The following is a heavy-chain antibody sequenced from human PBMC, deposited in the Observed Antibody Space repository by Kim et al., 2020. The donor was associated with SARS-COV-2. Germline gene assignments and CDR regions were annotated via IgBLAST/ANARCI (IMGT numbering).Heavy chain of an antibody. V-gene: IGHV3-74*01. Sequence: GGSLRLSCAVSGFAFSDYWMHWVRQAPGKGLVWVSRINRDGSSTNYVDSVKGRITISRDDAKNMLYLQMNSLRAEDTAVYYCARGRRDGDTLAYWGQGT. CDR3: ARGRRDGDTLAY. D-gene: IGHD2-21*02. CDR1: GFAFSDYW. J-gene: IGHJ4*02. CDR2: INRDGSST.